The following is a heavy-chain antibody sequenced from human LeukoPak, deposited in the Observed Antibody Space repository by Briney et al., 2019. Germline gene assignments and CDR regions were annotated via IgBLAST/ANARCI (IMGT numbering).Heavy chain of an antibody. J-gene: IGHJ4*02. CDR3: ARLPRGYYGDYQIDY. CDR2: INHSGGT. V-gene: IGHV4-34*01. Sequence: PSETLSLTCAVYGGSFSNYFWSWIRQPPGKGLEWIGEINHSGGTNYNPSLKSRVTISVDTSKSQFSLKLSSVTAADTAVYYCARLPRGYYGDYQIDYWGQGTLVTVSS. D-gene: IGHD4-17*01. CDR1: GGSFSNYF.